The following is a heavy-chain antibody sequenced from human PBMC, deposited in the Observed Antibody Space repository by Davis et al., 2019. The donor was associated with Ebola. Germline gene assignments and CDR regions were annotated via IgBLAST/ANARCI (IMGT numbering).Heavy chain of an antibody. J-gene: IGHJ6*02. V-gene: IGHV3-48*04. CDR1: GFTFSSYS. CDR3: ARDLEPFGDYYYYYYGMDV. Sequence: GESLKISCAASGFTFSSYSMNWVRQAPGKGLEWVSYISSSSSTIYYADSVKGRFTISRDNAKNSLYLQMNSLRAEDTALYYCARDLEPFGDYYYYYYGMDVWGQGTTVAVSS. D-gene: IGHD4-17*01. CDR2: ISSSSSTI.